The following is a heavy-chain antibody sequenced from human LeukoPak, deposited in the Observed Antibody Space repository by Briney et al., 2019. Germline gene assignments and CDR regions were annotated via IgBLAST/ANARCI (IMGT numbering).Heavy chain of an antibody. V-gene: IGHV3-23*01. J-gene: IGHJ4*02. CDR3: AKVAGYSYVYPFDY. Sequence: GGSLRLSCAASGFTFSSNWMHWVRQAPGKGLEWVSTISGSGGSTSYADSVKGRFTISRDNSKNTLYLQMRSLRAEDTAVYYCAKVAGYSYVYPFDYWGQGTLVTVSS. CDR1: GFTFSSNW. CDR2: ISGSGGST. D-gene: IGHD5-18*01.